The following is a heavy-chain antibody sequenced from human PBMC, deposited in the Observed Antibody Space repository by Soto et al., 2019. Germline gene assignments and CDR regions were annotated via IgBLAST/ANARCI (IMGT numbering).Heavy chain of an antibody. CDR2: ISSSSSDI. CDR3: ASSSNIVATAKIDY. D-gene: IGHD5-12*01. Sequence: PGGSLRLSCAASGFTFSSYSMNWVRQAPGKGLEWVSSISSSSSDIYYADSVKGRFTISRDNAKNSLYLQMNSLRAEDTAVYYCASSSNIVATAKIDYWGQGTLVTVSS. CDR1: GFTFSSYS. V-gene: IGHV3-21*01. J-gene: IGHJ4*02.